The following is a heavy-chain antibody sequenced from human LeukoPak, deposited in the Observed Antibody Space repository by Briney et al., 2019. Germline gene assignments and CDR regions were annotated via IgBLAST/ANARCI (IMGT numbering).Heavy chain of an antibody. CDR3: TKNIRPRVIIPATMGS. J-gene: IGHJ5*02. V-gene: IGHV3-48*04. Sequence: GGSLRLSCAASGFTFSSYSMNWVRQAPGKGLEWVSYISSSSSTIYYADSVKGRFTISRDNSKNSLYLQMNSLRAEDTALYYCTKNIRPRVIIPATMGSWGQGTLVTVSS. CDR2: ISSSSSTI. CDR1: GFTFSSYS. D-gene: IGHD2-2*01.